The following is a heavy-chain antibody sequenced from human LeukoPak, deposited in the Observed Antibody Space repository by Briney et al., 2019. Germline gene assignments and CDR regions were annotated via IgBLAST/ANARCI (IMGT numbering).Heavy chain of an antibody. Sequence: RSGGSLRLSCAASGFTFGDYYMSWIRQAPGKGLEWISYITFSSKTIYYADSVKGRFTITRDNAKKSLYLQMNSLRVEDTAVYYCVRDGVRDGLYFDYWGQGTLVTVSS. J-gene: IGHJ4*02. CDR3: VRDGVRDGLYFDY. CDR1: GFTFGDYY. V-gene: IGHV3-11*01. CDR2: ITFSSKTI. D-gene: IGHD5-24*01.